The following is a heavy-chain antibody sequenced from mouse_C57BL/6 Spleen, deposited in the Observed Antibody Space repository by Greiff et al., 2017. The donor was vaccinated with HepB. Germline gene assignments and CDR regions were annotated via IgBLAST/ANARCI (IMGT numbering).Heavy chain of an antibody. D-gene: IGHD1-1*01. V-gene: IGHV5-16*01. CDR1: GFTFSDYY. CDR3: ARAPGDYYGSSLYWYFDV. CDR2: INYDGSST. J-gene: IGHJ1*03. Sequence: EVKLVESEGGLVQPGSSMKLSCTASGFTFSDYYMAWVRQVPEKGLEWVANINYDGSSTYYLDSLKSRFIISRDNAKNILYLQMSSLKSEDTATYYCARAPGDYYGSSLYWYFDVWGTGTTVTVSS.